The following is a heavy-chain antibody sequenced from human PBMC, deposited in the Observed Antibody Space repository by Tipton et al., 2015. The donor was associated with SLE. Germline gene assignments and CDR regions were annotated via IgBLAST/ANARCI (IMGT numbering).Heavy chain of an antibody. CDR1: GGSISSGSYY. V-gene: IGHV4-61*09. CDR2: IYTSGST. CDR3: ARGLDSSGWYGVYFDY. D-gene: IGHD6-19*01. J-gene: IGHJ4*02. Sequence: TLSLTCTVSGGSISSGSYYWSWIRQPAGKGLEWIGYIYTSGSTNYNPSLKSRVTISVDTSKNQFSLKLSSVTAADTAVYYCARGLDSSGWYGVYFDYWGQGTLVTVSS.